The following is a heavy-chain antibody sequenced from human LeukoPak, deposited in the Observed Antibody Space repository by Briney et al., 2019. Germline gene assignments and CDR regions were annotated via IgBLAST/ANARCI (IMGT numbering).Heavy chain of an antibody. CDR3: ARGRYCSGGSCYYGYYYGMDV. J-gene: IGHJ6*02. Sequence: ASVKVSCKASGYTFTSYGISWVRQAPEQGLEWMGWISAYNGNTNYAQKLQGRVTMTTDTSTSTAYMELRSLRSDDTAVYYCARGRYCSGGSCYYGYYYGMDVWGQGTTVTVSS. D-gene: IGHD2-15*01. CDR2: ISAYNGNT. V-gene: IGHV1-18*01. CDR1: GYTFTSYG.